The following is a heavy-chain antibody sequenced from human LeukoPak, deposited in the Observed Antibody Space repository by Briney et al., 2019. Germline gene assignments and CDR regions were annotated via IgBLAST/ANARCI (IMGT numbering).Heavy chain of an antibody. D-gene: IGHD4-17*01. CDR3: ASDVHGDYGSGWFDP. CDR1: GGTFNNSA. V-gene: IGHV1-69*05. Sequence: SVKVSCKTSGGTFNNSAISWVRQAPGQGLEWLGGIMPLFGTAGYAQKLQGRVTITKDESTRTVYLELTSLTSDDTAVYYCASDVHGDYGSGWFDPWGQGTLVSVSS. J-gene: IGHJ5*02. CDR2: IMPLFGTA.